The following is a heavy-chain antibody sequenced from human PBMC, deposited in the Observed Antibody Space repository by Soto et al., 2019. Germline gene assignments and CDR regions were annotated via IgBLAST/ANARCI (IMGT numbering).Heavy chain of an antibody. V-gene: IGHV3-74*03. CDR3: ARDPTHYDTLTGFSYHAFDI. CDR1: GFTFGNYW. Sequence: EVQLVESGGGLVQPGGSLRLSCAASGFTFGNYWMHWVRQAPGKGLVWISHINTDETITTYADSVKGRFTISRDNAVNTLYLQMNSLRAEDTAVYYCARDPTHYDTLTGFSYHAFDIWGQGTKVTVSS. J-gene: IGHJ3*02. D-gene: IGHD3-9*01. CDR2: INTDETIT.